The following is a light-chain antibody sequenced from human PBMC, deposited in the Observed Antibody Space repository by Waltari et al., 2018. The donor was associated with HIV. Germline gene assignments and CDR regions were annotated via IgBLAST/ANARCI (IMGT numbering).Light chain of an antibody. CDR1: TLPKNY. CDR3: YSTESSGTHRV. V-gene: IGLV3-10*01. CDR2: EDI. J-gene: IGLJ3*02. Sequence: SYELTQPPSVSVSPGQTARITCSGDTLPKNYAHWYQQKSGQAPVLVIYEDIKRPPGIPERFSGSSSGTVAILTISGAQVEDEADYYCYSTESSGTHRVFGGGTKLTVL.